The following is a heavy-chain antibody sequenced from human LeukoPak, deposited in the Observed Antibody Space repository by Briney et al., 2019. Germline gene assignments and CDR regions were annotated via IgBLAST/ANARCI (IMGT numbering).Heavy chain of an antibody. CDR2: IGTAGDT. D-gene: IGHD3-10*01. Sequence: GGSLRLSCAASGLTFSSYDMHWVRQATGKGLEWVSAIGTAGDTYYPGSVKGRFTISRENAKNSLYLQMNSLRAGDTAVYYCARGGRHGSGSYYNVWGRGTLVTVSS. CDR3: ARGGRHGSGSYYNV. CDR1: GLTFSSYD. J-gene: IGHJ4*02. V-gene: IGHV3-13*01.